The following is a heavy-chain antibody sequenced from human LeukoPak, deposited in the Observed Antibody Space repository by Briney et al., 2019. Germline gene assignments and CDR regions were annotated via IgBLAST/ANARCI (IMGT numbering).Heavy chain of an antibody. CDR2: TNHSGST. V-gene: IGHV4-34*01. CDR3: ARGPGITGTTRELDY. Sequence: SETLSLTCAVYGESFSGYYWSWIRQPPGKGLEWIGETNHSGSTNYNPSLKSRVTISVDTSKNQFSLKLSSVTAADTAVYYCARGPGITGTTRELDYWGQGTLVTVSS. J-gene: IGHJ4*02. CDR1: GESFSGYY. D-gene: IGHD1-7*01.